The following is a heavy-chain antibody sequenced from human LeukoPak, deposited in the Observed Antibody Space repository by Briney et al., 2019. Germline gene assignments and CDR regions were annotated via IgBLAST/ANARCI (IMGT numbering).Heavy chain of an antibody. CDR2: IGTAGDT. CDR1: GFTFSSYD. D-gene: IGHD3-10*01. J-gene: IGHJ1*01. CDR3: ARGGWFGESEYFQH. Sequence: PGGSLRLSCAASGFTFSSYDMHWVRQATGKGLEWVSAIGTAGDTYYPGSVKGRFTISRDNSKNTLYLQMNSLRAEDTAVYYCARGGWFGESEYFQHWGQGTLVTVSS. V-gene: IGHV3-13*01.